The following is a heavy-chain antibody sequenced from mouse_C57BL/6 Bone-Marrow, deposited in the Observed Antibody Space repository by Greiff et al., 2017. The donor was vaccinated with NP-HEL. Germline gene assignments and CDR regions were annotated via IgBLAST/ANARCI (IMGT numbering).Heavy chain of an antibody. V-gene: IGHV5-4*01. CDR1: GFTFSSYA. J-gene: IGHJ4*01. CDR3: ARETPITTVVSYYAMDY. D-gene: IGHD1-1*01. CDR2: ISDGGSYT. Sequence: EVKLVESGGGLVKPGGSLKLSCAASGFTFSSYAMSWVRQTPEKRLEWVATISDGGSYTYYPDNVKGRFTISRDNAKNNLYLQMSHLKSEDTAMYYGARETPITTVVSYYAMDYWGQGTSVTVSS.